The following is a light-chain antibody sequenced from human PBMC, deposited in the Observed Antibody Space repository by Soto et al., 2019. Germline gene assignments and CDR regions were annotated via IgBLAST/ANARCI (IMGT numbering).Light chain of an antibody. CDR1: QSVSSSY. Sequence: ELVLTQSPGTLSLSPGERATLSCRASQSVSSSYLAWYQQKPGQAPRLLVYGASSRATGIPDRFSGSESGTDLTINISRLEPEDFEVYYGQQHGTSPITFGQGTRREIK. J-gene: IGKJ5*01. CDR3: QQHGTSPIT. CDR2: GAS. V-gene: IGKV3-20*01.